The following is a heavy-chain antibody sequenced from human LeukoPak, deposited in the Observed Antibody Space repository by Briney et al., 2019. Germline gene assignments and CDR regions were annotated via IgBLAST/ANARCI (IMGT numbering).Heavy chain of an antibody. CDR3: AGIQRIAARLPL. Sequence: GGCLKLSCAASGFTFSRYAMHWVRQAPGKGLEWVAAISSDGSNTDYADSVKGRFNISRDNFKRTLYLQMNDLRAEDTAVYYCAGIQRIAARLPLWGQGTLVTVSS. J-gene: IGHJ4*02. CDR2: ISSDGSNT. D-gene: IGHD6-6*01. V-gene: IGHV3-30-3*01. CDR1: GFTFSRYA.